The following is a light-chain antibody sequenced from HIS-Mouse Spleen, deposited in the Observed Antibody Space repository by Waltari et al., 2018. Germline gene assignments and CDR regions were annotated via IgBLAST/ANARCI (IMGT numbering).Light chain of an antibody. J-gene: IGLJ2*01. CDR1: ALPQKY. Sequence: SYELTQPPSVSVSPGQTARITCPGDALPQKYAYWYPQKSGQAPVLVIYEDSKRPSGIPARFSGSSSGTMATLTISGAQVEDEADYYCYSTDSSGNHRVFGGGTKLTVL. V-gene: IGLV3-10*01. CDR2: EDS. CDR3: YSTDSSGNHRV.